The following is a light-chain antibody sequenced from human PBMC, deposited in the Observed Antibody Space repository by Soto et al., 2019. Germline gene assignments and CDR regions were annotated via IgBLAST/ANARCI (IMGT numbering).Light chain of an antibody. CDR1: QGISRW. Sequence: DIQMTQLPSSMSASVGDRVTITCRASQGISRWLAWYHQKPGKAPNLLLYNASPLHSGVPSRFSGSGSGTDFTLTISSLPPEDFGPYYCQQDNSYPLTFGPGTKVDMK. V-gene: IGKV1-12*01. J-gene: IGKJ3*01. CDR2: NAS. CDR3: QQDNSYPLT.